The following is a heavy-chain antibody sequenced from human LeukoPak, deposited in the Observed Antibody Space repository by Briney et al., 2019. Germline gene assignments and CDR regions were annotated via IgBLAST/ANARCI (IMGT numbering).Heavy chain of an antibody. J-gene: IGHJ6*03. V-gene: IGHV4-61*02. CDR2: IYTSGST. D-gene: IGHD6-19*01. Sequence: SETLSLTCTVSGGSISSGSYYWRWIRQPAGKGLEWIGRIYTSGSTNYNPSLKSRVTISVDTSKNQFSLKLSSVTAADTAVYYCARENHGYSSGWPYYYYYYMDVWGKGTTVTISS. CDR3: ARENHGYSSGWPYYYYYYMDV. CDR1: GGSISSGSYY.